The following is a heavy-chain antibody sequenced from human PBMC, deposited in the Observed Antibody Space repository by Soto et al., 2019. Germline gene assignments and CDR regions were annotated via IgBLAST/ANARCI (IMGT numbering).Heavy chain of an antibody. CDR1: GYTFTSYY. V-gene: IGHV1-46*03. CDR3: ARGNYDILTGYQAPFDY. Sequence: QVQLVQSGAEVKKPGASVKVSCKASGYTFTSYYMHWVRQAPGQGLEWMGIINPSGGSTSYAQKFQGRVTMTRDTSTSTVYMELSSLRSEDTAVYYCARGNYDILTGYQAPFDYWGQGTLVTVSS. J-gene: IGHJ4*02. CDR2: INPSGGST. D-gene: IGHD3-9*01.